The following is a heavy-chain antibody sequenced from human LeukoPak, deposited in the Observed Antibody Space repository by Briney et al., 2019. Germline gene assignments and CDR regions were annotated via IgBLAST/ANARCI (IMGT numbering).Heavy chain of an antibody. CDR1: GFTFGSYS. J-gene: IGHJ6*03. Sequence: GGSLRLSCAASGFTFGSYSMHWVRQAPGRGLEWVAVISYDGSKTYYADSVQGRFSISRDNSKNTLYLQMGSLRAEDMAVYYCARDLREYYGSGSRYYYYYMDVWGKGTTVTISS. CDR3: ARDLREYYGSGSRYYYYYMDV. CDR2: ISYDGSKT. D-gene: IGHD3-10*01. V-gene: IGHV3-30*14.